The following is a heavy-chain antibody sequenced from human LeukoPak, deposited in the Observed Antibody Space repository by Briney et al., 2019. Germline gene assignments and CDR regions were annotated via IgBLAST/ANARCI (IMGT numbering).Heavy chain of an antibody. CDR1: GYTFTSYG. D-gene: IGHD3-3*01. CDR2: ISAYNGNT. V-gene: IGHV1-18*01. Sequence: ASVKVSCKASGYTFTSYGISWVRQAPGQGLEWMGWISAYNGNTNYAQKLQGRVTMTTDTSASTAYMELRSLRSDDTAVYCCARDGLFLEWLLPEEPNFDYWGQGTLVTVSS. CDR3: ARDGLFLEWLLPEEPNFDY. J-gene: IGHJ4*02.